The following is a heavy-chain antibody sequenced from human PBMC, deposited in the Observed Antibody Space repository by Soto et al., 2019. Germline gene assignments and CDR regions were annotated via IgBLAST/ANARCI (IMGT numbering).Heavy chain of an antibody. Sequence: GGSLRLSCAASGFTFSNYGMHWVRQAPGKGLEWVAFTSDDGINKYYADSMKGRFTMSRDNSKSTLYLQMNSLRVEDTAVYYCTKRRNVLRFLEWSSGMEVWGQGTTVTVSS. CDR3: TKRRNVLRFLEWSSGMEV. CDR2: TSDDGINK. V-gene: IGHV3-30*18. J-gene: IGHJ6*02. D-gene: IGHD3-3*01. CDR1: GFTFSNYG.